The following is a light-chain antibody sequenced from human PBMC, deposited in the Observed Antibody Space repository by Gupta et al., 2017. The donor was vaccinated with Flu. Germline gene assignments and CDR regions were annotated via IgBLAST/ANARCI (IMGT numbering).Light chain of an antibody. CDR3: GTWDSSLSAGV. Sequence: QSVLTQPPSASAAPGQKVTISCSGSSTNIGTNYVTSYQQPPGTAPKLLIYDNNKRPSGIPDRFSGSKSGTSATLGITGLQTGDEADYYCGTWDSSLSAGVFGGGTKLTVL. V-gene: IGLV1-51*01. J-gene: IGLJ3*02. CDR2: DNN. CDR1: STNIGTNY.